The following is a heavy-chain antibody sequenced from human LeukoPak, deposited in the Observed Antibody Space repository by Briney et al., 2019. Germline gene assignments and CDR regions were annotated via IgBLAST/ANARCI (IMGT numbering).Heavy chain of an antibody. CDR2: ISSSSYI. D-gene: IGHD6-6*01. CDR1: GFTFSSYS. Sequence: GGSLRLSCAASGFTFSSYSMNWVRQAPGKGLEWVSSISSSSYIYYADSVKGRFTISRDNAKNSLYLQMNSLRAEDTAVYYCARDQGSSWYFDLWGRGTLVTVSS. J-gene: IGHJ2*01. CDR3: ARDQGSSWYFDL. V-gene: IGHV3-21*01.